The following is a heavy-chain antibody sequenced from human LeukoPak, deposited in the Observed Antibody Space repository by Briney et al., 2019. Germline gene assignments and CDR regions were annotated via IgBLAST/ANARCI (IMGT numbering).Heavy chain of an antibody. J-gene: IGHJ4*02. CDR2: IWYDGSNK. CDR1: GFTFSSYG. CDR3: ARDRAAMGIHSTVIDY. Sequence: GRSLRLSCAASGFTFSSYGMHWVRQAPGKGLEWVAVIWYDGSNKYYADSVKGRFTISRDNSKNTLYLQMNSLRAEDTAVYYCARDRAAMGIHSTVIDYWGRGTLVTVSS. V-gene: IGHV3-33*01. D-gene: IGHD5-18*01.